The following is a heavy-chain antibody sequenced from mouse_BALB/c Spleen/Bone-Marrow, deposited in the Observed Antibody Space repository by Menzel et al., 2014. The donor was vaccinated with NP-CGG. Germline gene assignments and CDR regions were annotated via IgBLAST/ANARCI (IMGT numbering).Heavy chain of an antibody. V-gene: IGHV5-12-2*01. CDR3: ARHVGNPYAMDY. CDR1: GFTFSSYT. D-gene: IGHD3-1*01. CDR2: ISNGGGST. J-gene: IGHJ4*01. Sequence: EVKLMESGGGLVQPGGSLKLSCAASGFTFSSYTMSWVRRTPEKRLEWVAYISNGGGSTYYPDTVKGRFTISRDNAKNTLYLQMSSLKSEDTAMYYCARHVGNPYAMDYWGQGTSVTVSS.